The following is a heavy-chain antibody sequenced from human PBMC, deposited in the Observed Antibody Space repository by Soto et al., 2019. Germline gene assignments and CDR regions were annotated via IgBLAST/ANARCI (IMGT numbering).Heavy chain of an antibody. CDR3: VKDRFVNY. J-gene: IGHJ4*02. V-gene: IGHV3-64D*06. D-gene: IGHD3-3*01. Sequence: GGSLRLSCSASGLNFNDYAMHWVRQAAGKGLKYVSSISSNGVSTYYADSVKGRFTISRDNSKNTLYLQMNSLRVEDTAVYYCVKDRFVNYWGQGAPVTVSS. CDR1: GLNFNDYA. CDR2: ISSNGVST.